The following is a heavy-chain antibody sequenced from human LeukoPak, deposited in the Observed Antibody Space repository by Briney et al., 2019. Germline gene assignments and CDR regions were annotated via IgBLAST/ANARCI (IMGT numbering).Heavy chain of an antibody. V-gene: IGHV1-8*01. Sequence: ASVKVSCKSSGYTFTSSDINWVRQATGQGLEWMGWMNPNSGNTGFAQKFQGRVTMTSSTSISTAYMELSSLTSEDTAVYYCARRTGGWPVPPHFDYWGQGTLVTVSS. J-gene: IGHJ4*02. CDR3: ARRTGGWPVPPHFDY. CDR2: MNPNSGNT. CDR1: GYTFTSSD. D-gene: IGHD6-19*01.